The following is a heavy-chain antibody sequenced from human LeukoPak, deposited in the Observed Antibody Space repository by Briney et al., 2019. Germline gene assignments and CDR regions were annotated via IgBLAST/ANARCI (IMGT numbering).Heavy chain of an antibody. CDR2: IRYDGSNK. D-gene: IGHD3-10*01. CDR1: GFTFSSYG. Sequence: PGGSLRLSCAASGFTFSSYGMHWVRQAPGKGLEWVAFIRYDGSNKYYADSVKGRFTISRDNAKNSLYLQMSSLRAEDTAVYYCARVYYGSGSPRHFDYWGQGTLVTVSS. J-gene: IGHJ4*02. V-gene: IGHV3-30*02. CDR3: ARVYYGSGSPRHFDY.